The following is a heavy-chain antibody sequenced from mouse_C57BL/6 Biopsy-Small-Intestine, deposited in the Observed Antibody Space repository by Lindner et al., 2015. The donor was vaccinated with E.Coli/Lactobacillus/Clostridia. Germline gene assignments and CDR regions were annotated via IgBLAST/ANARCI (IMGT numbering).Heavy chain of an antibody. V-gene: IGHV3-8*01. CDR3: ARSPLDLEKGYFDV. Sequence: VQLQESGPGLAKPSQTLSLTCSVTGYSITSDYWNWIRKFPGDKLEYMGYISYSGSTYYNPPLKSRISTTRDTSKNQYYLQLNSVTTEDTATYYCARSPLDLEKGYFDVWGTGTTVTVPS. J-gene: IGHJ1*03. CDR2: ISYSGST. CDR1: GYSITSDY. D-gene: IGHD6-1*01.